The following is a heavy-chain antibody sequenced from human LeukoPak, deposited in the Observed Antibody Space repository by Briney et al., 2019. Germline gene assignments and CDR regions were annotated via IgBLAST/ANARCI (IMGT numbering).Heavy chain of an antibody. J-gene: IGHJ5*02. CDR1: GGYISSSSYS. V-gene: IGHV4-39*01. D-gene: IGHD3-3*01. CDR2: IYYSGST. Sequence: PSETLSLTCTVSGGYISSSSYSWGWIRQPPGKGLEWIGSIYYSGSTYYNPSLKSRVTISVDTSKNQFSLKLSSVTAADTAVYYCARLASSTIFGVVMSEAPFDPWGQGTLVTVSS. CDR3: ARLASSTIFGVVMSEAPFDP.